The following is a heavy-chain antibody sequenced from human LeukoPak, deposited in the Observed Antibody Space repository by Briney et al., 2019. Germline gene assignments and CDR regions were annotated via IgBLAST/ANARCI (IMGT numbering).Heavy chain of an antibody. J-gene: IGHJ4*02. CDR1: GFSFGSYA. CDR3: ARDRDFPRDQFDY. D-gene: IGHD2-21*02. V-gene: IGHV3-23*01. CDR2: ISGDGGSP. Sequence: SGGSLRLSCAASGFSFGSYAMSWVRQAPGKGLEWVSAISGDGGSPWYAGSVRGRSTISRDNSKNTVYLQMESLRAEDTALYFCARDRDFPRDQFDYWGQGTLVTVSS.